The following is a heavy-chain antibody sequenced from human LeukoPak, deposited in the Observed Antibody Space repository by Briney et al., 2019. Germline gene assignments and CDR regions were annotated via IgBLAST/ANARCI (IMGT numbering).Heavy chain of an antibody. CDR3: TTGNP. V-gene: IGHV3-15*01. CDR1: GFNFNTYT. CDR2: MKSKPEGGTT. Sequence: GRSLRLSCAASGFNFNTYTMNWVRQAPGKGLEWVGLMKSKPEGGTTFYAAPVRGRFTISRDDSRNTLYLQMTSLTIGDTGVYYCTTGNPWGQGTLVTVSS. J-gene: IGHJ5*02.